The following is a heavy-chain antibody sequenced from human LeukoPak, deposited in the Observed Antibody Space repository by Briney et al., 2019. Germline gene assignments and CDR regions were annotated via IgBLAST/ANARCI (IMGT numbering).Heavy chain of an antibody. CDR2: ISSSSSYI. J-gene: IGHJ4*02. V-gene: IGHV3-21*04. Sequence: GGSLRLSCAASGFTFSSYSMNWVRQAPGKGLEWVSSISSSSSYIYYADSVKGRFTISRDNAKNSLYLQMNSLRAEDTAVYYCAKDGRLWFGELLDYWGQGTLVTVSS. CDR3: AKDGRLWFGELLDY. D-gene: IGHD3-10*01. CDR1: GFTFSSYS.